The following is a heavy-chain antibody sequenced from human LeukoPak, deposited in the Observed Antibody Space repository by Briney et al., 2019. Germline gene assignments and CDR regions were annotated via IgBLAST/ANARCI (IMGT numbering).Heavy chain of an antibody. D-gene: IGHD3-16*01. CDR1: GYSFTIFL. CDR3: ARDQGASMIAWDY. CDR2: INPTSGTT. V-gene: IGHV1-46*01. Sequence: GASVKVSCKASGYSFTIFLMHWVRQAPGQGLEWMGIINPTSGTTSYAQKFHGRVTMTRDTSTSTVYMELSSLRSEDTAVYFCARDQGASMIAWDYWGQGTLVTVSS. J-gene: IGHJ4*02.